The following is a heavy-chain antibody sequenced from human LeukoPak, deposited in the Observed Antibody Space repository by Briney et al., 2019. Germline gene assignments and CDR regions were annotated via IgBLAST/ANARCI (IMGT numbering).Heavy chain of an antibody. CDR3: ARHDYLRPVPYFDY. CDR1: GFTFTYYA. J-gene: IGHJ4*02. V-gene: IGHV3-30-3*01. CDR2: VSNDGSNQ. D-gene: IGHD4/OR15-4a*01. Sequence: GGSLRLSCAASGFTFTYYAMHWVRQAPGKGLEWVSVVSNDGSNQDYADSVKGRFTISRDNSKNTLYLQMNSLRAEDTAVYYCARHDYLRPVPYFDYWGQGALVTVSS.